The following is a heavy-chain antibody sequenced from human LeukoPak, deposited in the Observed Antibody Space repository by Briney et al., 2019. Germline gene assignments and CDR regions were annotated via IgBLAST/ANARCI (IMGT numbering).Heavy chain of an antibody. CDR1: GGSFSGYY. Sequence: PSETLSLTCAVYGGSFSGYYWCWIRQPPGKGLEWIGEINHSGSTNYNPSLKSRVTISVDTSKNQFSLKLSSVTAADMAVYYCASGTRLRYFDWGQGTLVTVSS. CDR3: ASGTRLRYFD. CDR2: INHSGST. D-gene: IGHD3-9*01. J-gene: IGHJ4*02. V-gene: IGHV4-34*01.